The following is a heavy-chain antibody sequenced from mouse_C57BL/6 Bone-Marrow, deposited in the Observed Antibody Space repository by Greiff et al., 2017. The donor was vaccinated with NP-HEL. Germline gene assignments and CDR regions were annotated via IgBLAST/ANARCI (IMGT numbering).Heavy chain of an antibody. J-gene: IGHJ2*01. Sequence: VQLQQPGAELVMPGASVKLSCKASGYTFTSYWMHWVKQRPGQGLEWIGEIAPSDSYTNYNQKFKGKSTLTVDKSSSTAYMQLSSLTSEDSAVYYCARGGDYDGVDYWGQGTTLTVSS. D-gene: IGHD2-4*01. CDR1: GYTFTSYW. CDR3: ARGGDYDGVDY. CDR2: IAPSDSYT. V-gene: IGHV1-69*01.